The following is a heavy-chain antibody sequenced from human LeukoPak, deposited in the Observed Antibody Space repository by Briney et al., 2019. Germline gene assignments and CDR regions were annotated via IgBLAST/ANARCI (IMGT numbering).Heavy chain of an antibody. D-gene: IGHD5-24*01. CDR3: ARVRDGYNDAYDI. CDR1: GSTFTNYN. V-gene: IGHV1-46*01. Sequence: ASVKVSCKASGSTFTNYNMHWVRQAPGQGLEWMGIINPSGGSTNYAQNFQARVTMTRDTSTSTVYMELSSLRSEDTAVYYCARVRDGYNDAYDIWGQGTMVTVPS. CDR2: INPSGGST. J-gene: IGHJ3*02.